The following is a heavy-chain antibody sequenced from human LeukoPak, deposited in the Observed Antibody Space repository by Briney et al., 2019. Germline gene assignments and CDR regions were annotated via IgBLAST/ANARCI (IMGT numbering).Heavy chain of an antibody. J-gene: IGHJ4*02. V-gene: IGHV3-30-3*01. CDR2: ISYDGSNK. D-gene: IGHD3-10*01. CDR1: GFTFSSYA. Sequence: GGSLRLSCAASGFTFSSYAMHWVRQAPGKGLEWVALISYDGSNKYYADSVKGRFTISRDNSKNTLYLQMNSLRAEDAAVYYCARDQALLWFGELFDYWGQGTLVTVSS. CDR3: ARDQALLWFGELFDY.